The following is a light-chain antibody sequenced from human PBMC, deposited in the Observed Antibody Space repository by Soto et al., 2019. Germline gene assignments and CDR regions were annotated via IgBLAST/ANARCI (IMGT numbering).Light chain of an antibody. CDR2: YAS. Sequence: EIVLTQSPATLSLSPGGRATLSCRVSQSINIYLAWYQQKLGQAPRLLIYYASIRATGIPARFSGSGSVTDFTLTISSLEPEDFGVYYCQQRYSWPLTFGGGTKVEIK. CDR3: QQRYSWPLT. J-gene: IGKJ4*01. CDR1: QSINIY. V-gene: IGKV3-11*01.